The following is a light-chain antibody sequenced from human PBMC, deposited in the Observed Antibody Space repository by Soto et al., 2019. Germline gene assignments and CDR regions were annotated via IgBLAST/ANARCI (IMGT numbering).Light chain of an antibody. V-gene: IGKV1-39*01. J-gene: IGKJ4*01. CDR1: QSISSY. CDR3: QQSYSSLKLT. CDR2: AAS. Sequence: DIQMTQSPSSLSASVGDRVTITCRASQSISSYLNWYQQKPGKAPKPLIYAASSLQSGVPSRFSGSGSGPDFALTISSLQPEDFATDYCQQSYSSLKLTFGGGTKVEIK.